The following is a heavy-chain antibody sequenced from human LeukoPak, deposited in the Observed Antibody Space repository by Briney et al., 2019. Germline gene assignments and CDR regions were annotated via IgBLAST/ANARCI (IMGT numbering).Heavy chain of an antibody. CDR1: GFTFSSHA. J-gene: IGHJ5*02. CDR3: AKAAYGDYVNWFDP. CDR2: IGGIGAST. D-gene: IGHD4-17*01. V-gene: IGHV3-23*01. Sequence: GGSLRLSCAASGFTFSSHAMNWVRQAPGKGLEWVSSIGGIGASTYYADSVKGRFPISRDNSKNTLYLQMNSLRGEDTALYYCAKAAYGDYVNWFDPWGQGILVIVSS.